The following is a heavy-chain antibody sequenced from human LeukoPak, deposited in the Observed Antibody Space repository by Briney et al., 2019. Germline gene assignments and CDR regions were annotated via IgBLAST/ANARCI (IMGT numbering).Heavy chain of an antibody. D-gene: IGHD3-3*01. J-gene: IGHJ4*02. Sequence: SETLSLTCTVSGGSISSGDYYWSWIRQPPGKSLEWIGYIYYSGSTYYNPSLKSRVTISVDTSKNQFSLKLSSVTAADTAVYYCAREFFWAGFDYWGQGTLVTVSS. CDR1: GGSISSGDYY. V-gene: IGHV4-30-4*01. CDR2: IYYSGST. CDR3: AREFFWAGFDY.